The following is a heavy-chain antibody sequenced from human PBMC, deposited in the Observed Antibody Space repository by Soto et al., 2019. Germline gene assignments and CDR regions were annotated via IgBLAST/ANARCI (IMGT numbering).Heavy chain of an antibody. D-gene: IGHD6-19*01. J-gene: IGHJ4*02. CDR2: TYYRSQWYS. CDR1: GDTVSSNSAT. CDR3: ARHEQREADPFDY. Sequence: QLQQSGPGLVKPSQTLSLTCAISGDTVSSNSATWNWIRQSPSRGLGWLGRTYYRSQWYSDYALSVKSRITINPDTTKNQFSLHLNSVTPEDTAVYYCARHEQREADPFDYWGQGTLVTVSS. V-gene: IGHV6-1*01.